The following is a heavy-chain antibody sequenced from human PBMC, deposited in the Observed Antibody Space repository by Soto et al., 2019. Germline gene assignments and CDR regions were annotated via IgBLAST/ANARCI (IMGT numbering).Heavy chain of an antibody. Sequence: EVQLVQSGAEVKKPGESLRSSCKGSGYSFTSYWISWVRQMPGKGLEWMGRIDPSDSYTNYSPSFQGHVTVSADKSISTAYQQWSSVKASDTAMYYCGRQTMVRGVTHYRLDVWGPGTTVTVCS. J-gene: IGHJ6*01. V-gene: IGHV5-10-1*01. CDR2: IDPSDSYT. CDR1: GYSFTSYW. CDR3: GRQTMVRGVTHYRLDV. D-gene: IGHD3-10*01.